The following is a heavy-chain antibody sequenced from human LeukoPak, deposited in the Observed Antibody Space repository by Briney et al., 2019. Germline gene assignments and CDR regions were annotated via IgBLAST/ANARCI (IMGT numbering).Heavy chain of an antibody. D-gene: IGHD4-11*01. CDR2: ISSSGSTI. CDR3: ARDRVNSYYYYYYMDV. CDR1: GFTFSDYY. V-gene: IGHV3-11*04. J-gene: IGHJ6*03. Sequence: GGSLRLSCAASGFTFSDYYMSWIRQAPGKGLEWVSYISSSGSTIYYADSVKGRFTISRDNAKNSLYLQMNSLRAEDTAVYYCARDRVNSYYYYYYMDVWGKGTTVTVSS.